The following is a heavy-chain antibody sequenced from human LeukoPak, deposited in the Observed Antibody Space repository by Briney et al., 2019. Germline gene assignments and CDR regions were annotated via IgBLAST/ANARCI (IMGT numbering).Heavy chain of an antibody. Sequence: SETLSLTCTVSGGSISSGDYYWSWIRQPPGKGLEWIGYIYYSGSTYYNPSLKSRVTISVDTSENQFSLKLSSVTAADTAVYYCARDDGSGSYYPDYYYYGMDVWGKGTTVTVSS. V-gene: IGHV4-30-4*01. CDR1: GGSISSGDYY. D-gene: IGHD3-10*01. CDR3: ARDDGSGSYYPDYYYYGMDV. CDR2: IYYSGST. J-gene: IGHJ6*04.